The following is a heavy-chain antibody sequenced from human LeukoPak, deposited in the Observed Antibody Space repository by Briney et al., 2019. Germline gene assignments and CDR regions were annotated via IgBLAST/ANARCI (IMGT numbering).Heavy chain of an antibody. CDR2: IKSDGSSI. CDR3: TRDREQQPTYDY. V-gene: IGHV3-74*01. D-gene: IGHD6-13*01. CDR1: GFTFSSYW. Sequence: GGSLRVFCAASGFTFSSYWMHWVRQAPGKGLVWVSRIKSDGSSISYADSVKGRFTISRDNAKDTLYLQMNSLRAEDTAVYYCTRDREQQPTYDYWGQGTLVTVSS. J-gene: IGHJ4*02.